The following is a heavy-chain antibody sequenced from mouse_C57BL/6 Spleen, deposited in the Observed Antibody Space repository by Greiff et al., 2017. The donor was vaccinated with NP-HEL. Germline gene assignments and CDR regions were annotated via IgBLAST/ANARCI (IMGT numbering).Heavy chain of an antibody. CDR1: GYTFTGYW. D-gene: IGHD2-4*01. J-gene: IGHJ4*01. CDR3: ARRIYYDYDGGGYYAMDY. Sequence: VKLMESGAELMKPGASVKLSCKATGYTFTGYWIAWVKQRPGHGLEWIGEILPGRGSTNYNEKFKGKATFTADTSSNTAYMQLSSLTTEESAIYYCARRIYYDYDGGGYYAMDYWGQGTSVTVSS. CDR2: ILPGRGST. V-gene: IGHV1-9*01.